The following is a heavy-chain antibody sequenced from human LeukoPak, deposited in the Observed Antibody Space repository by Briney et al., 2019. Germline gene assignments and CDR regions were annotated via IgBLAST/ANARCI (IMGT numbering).Heavy chain of an antibody. CDR3: ARGRFGLRFLEWLLKFDP. Sequence: SETLSLTCAVSGGSISSGGSSWSWIRQPTGKGLEWLGHIHHSGATYNNPSLKSRVTISVDTSKNQFSLKLSSVTAADTAVYYCARGRFGLRFLEWLLKFDPWGQGTLVTVSS. CDR2: IHHSGAT. CDR1: GGSISSGGSS. J-gene: IGHJ5*02. D-gene: IGHD3-3*01. V-gene: IGHV4-30-2*01.